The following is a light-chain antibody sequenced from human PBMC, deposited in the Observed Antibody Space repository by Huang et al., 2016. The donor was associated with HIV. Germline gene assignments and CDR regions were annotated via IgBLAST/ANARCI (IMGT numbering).Light chain of an antibody. CDR2: WAT. Sequence: DIVMTQSPDSLAVSPGERATINCKSSQTVLYSLNKKNYLALFQQNAGRPPKLLIYWATTRESGVQDRVSGSGSGTDFTLTINNLQAEDVAVYFCLQYYSVPQTFGHGTKVEIK. CDR1: QTVLYSLNKKNY. J-gene: IGKJ1*01. CDR3: LQYYSVPQT. V-gene: IGKV4-1*01.